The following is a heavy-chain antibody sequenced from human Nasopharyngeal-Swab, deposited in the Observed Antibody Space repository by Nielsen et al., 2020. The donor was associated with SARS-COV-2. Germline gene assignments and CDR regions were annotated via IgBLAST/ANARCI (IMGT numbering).Heavy chain of an antibody. J-gene: IGHJ4*02. D-gene: IGHD2-2*01. CDR2: ISSSGSTR. CDR1: GFPFDRYW. V-gene: IGHV3-48*03. CDR3: ARDYCSSTSCYDY. Sequence: GESLKISCAASGFPFDRYWMSWVRQAPGKGLEWVSYISSSGSTRYYADSVKGRFTISRDNAKNSLYLQMNSLRAEDTAVYYCARDYCSSTSCYDYWGQGTLVTVSS.